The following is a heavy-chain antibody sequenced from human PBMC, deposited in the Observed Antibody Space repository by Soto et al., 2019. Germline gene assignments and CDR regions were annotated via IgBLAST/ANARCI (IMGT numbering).Heavy chain of an antibody. J-gene: IGHJ4*02. Sequence: QLQLQESGSGLVRPSQTLSLTCTVCGASIGSGSYSWNWIRQPPGKGLEWIGYLHHSGDTYFNPSLRRRVSISVDRSNNQFSLKLISVTAADTAVYYCARFPLWFGELDYWGQGALVTVSS. D-gene: IGHD3-10*01. CDR3: ARFPLWFGELDY. CDR2: LHHSGDT. CDR1: GASIGSGSYS. V-gene: IGHV4-30-2*01.